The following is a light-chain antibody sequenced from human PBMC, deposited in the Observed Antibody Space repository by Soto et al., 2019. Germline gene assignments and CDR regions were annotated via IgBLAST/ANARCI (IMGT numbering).Light chain of an antibody. CDR3: SSYTSSSTLRV. CDR1: SSDVGTYNY. J-gene: IGLJ3*02. CDR2: EVS. Sequence: QSVLTQPASVSGSPGQSITISCTGTSSDVGTYNYVSWYQQYPGKAPKLMIFEVSNRPSGVSNRFSGSKSGNTASLTISGLQAEDEADYYCSSYTSSSTLRVFGGGTKLTVL. V-gene: IGLV2-14*01.